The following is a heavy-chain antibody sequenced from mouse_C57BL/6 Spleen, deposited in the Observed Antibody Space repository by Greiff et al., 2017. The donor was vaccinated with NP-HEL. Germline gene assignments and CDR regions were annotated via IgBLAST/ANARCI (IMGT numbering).Heavy chain of an antibody. V-gene: IGHV3-8*01. CDR3: ARYEGYYYGSSYEWYFDV. CDR2: ISYSGST. CDR1: GYSITSDY. D-gene: IGHD1-1*01. Sequence: EVKLVESGPGLAKPSQTLSLTCSVTGYSITSDYWNWIRKFPGNKLEYMGYISYSGSTYYNPSLKSRISITRDTSKNQYYLQLNSVTTEDTATYYCARYEGYYYGSSYEWYFDVWGTGTTVTVSS. J-gene: IGHJ1*03.